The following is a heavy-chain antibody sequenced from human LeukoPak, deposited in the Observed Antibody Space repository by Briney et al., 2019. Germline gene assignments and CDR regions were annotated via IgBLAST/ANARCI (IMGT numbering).Heavy chain of an antibody. CDR1: GFTFSSYS. CDR3: ARGEYYYDSSGSSPLFDY. CDR2: ISSSNSYI. Sequence: GGCLRLSCAASGFTFSSYSMKWVRQAPGKGLEWVSYISSSNSYIYYADSVKGRFTISRDNAKNSLYLQMNSLRAEDTAVYYCARGEYYYDSSGSSPLFDYWGQGTLVTVSS. J-gene: IGHJ4*02. V-gene: IGHV3-21*01. D-gene: IGHD3-22*01.